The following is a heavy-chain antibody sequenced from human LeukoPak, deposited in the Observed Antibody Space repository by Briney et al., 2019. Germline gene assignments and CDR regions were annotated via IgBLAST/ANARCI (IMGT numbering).Heavy chain of an antibody. V-gene: IGHV3-48*04. CDR3: ARDRGGSYSAIDY. CDR1: GFTFSSYS. J-gene: IGHJ4*02. Sequence: GGFLRLSCAASGFTFSSYSLNWVRQAPGKGLEWVSFISSSSITIYYADSVKGRFTISRDNAEKSLYPQMNSLRAEDTAVYYCARDRGGSYSAIDYWGQGTLVTVSS. CDR2: ISSSSITI. D-gene: IGHD2-15*01.